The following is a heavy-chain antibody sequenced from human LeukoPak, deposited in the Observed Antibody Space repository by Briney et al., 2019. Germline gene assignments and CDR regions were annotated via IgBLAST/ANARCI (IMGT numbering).Heavy chain of an antibody. Sequence: SETLSLTCTVSGGSISSYYRSWIRQPPGKGLEWIGYIYYSGSTNYNPSLKSRVTISVDTSKNQFSLKLSSVTAADTAVYYCAMGSTGGAFDIWGQGTMVTVSS. V-gene: IGHV4-59*01. CDR3: AMGSTGGAFDI. D-gene: IGHD1-26*01. J-gene: IGHJ3*02. CDR2: IYYSGST. CDR1: GGSISSYY.